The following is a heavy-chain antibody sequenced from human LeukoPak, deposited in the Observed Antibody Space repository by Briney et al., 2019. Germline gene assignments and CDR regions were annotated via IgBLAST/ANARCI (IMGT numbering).Heavy chain of an antibody. J-gene: IGHJ2*01. CDR2: IYYSGSTNYNTT. V-gene: IGHV4-59*08. D-gene: IGHD5-24*01. Sequence: PSETLSLTCTVSGGSISSYYWSWIRQPPGKGLEWIGYIYYSGSTNYNTTNYNPSLTSRVTISLDASKNQFSLKLTSVAAADTAVYYCARPVRLQNVKRHLDLWGRGTLVTVSS. CDR3: ARPVRLQNVKRHLDL. CDR1: GGSISSYY.